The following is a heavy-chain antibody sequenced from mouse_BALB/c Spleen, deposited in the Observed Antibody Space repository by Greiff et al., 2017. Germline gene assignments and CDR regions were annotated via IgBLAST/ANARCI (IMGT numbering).Heavy chain of an antibody. CDR3: ARWDGNSPYAMDY. D-gene: IGHD2-1*01. CDR1: GDSITSGY. Sequence: EVKLQESGPSLVKPSQTLSLTCSVTGDSITSGYWNWIRKFPGNKLEYMGYISYSGSTYYNPSLKSRISITRDTSKNQYYLQLNSVTTEDTATYYCARWDGNSPYAMDYWGQGTSVTVSS. V-gene: IGHV3-8*02. CDR2: ISYSGST. J-gene: IGHJ4*01.